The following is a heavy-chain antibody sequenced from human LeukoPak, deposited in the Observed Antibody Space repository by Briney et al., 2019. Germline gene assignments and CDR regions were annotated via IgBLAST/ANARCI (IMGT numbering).Heavy chain of an antibody. CDR1: GFTFSSYA. D-gene: IGHD4-23*01. V-gene: IGHV3-23*01. CDR2: ISGSGGST. Sequence: GGSLRLSCAASGFTFSSYAMSWVRQASGKGLEWVSAISGSGGSTYYADSVKGRFTISRDNSKNTLYLQMNSLRAEDTAVYYCAREPYGGNSLYFDYWGQGTLVTVSS. CDR3: AREPYGGNSLYFDY. J-gene: IGHJ4*01.